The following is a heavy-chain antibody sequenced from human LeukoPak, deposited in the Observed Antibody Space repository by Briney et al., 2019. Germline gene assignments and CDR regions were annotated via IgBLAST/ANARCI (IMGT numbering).Heavy chain of an antibody. J-gene: IGHJ4*02. V-gene: IGHV1-3*01. CDR3: ARAQLGSNRPGDY. CDR1: GYTFSDYD. Sequence: ASVKVSCKASGYTFSDYDIHWLRQAPGQRLEWMGWINAGNGDTKYSQKFQGKVTITRDTSGSTDYMELSSLRSEDTAVYYCARAQLGSNRPGDYWGQGTLVTVSS. D-gene: IGHD6-13*01. CDR2: INAGNGDT.